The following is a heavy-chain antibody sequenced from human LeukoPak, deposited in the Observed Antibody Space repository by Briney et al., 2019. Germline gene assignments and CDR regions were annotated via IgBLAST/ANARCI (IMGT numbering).Heavy chain of an antibody. J-gene: IGHJ6*02. CDR2: ISSSSSYI. D-gene: IGHD6-13*01. V-gene: IGHV3-21*01. Sequence: PGGSLRLSCAASGFTFSSYSMNWVRQAPGKGLEWVSSISSSSSYIYYADSVKGRFTISRDNAKNSLYLQMNSLRAEDTAVYYCARDQGHSGSWYSFRNSIYREYYYGMDVWGQGTTVTVSS. CDR1: GFTFSSYS. CDR3: ARDQGHSGSWYSFRNSIYREYYYGMDV.